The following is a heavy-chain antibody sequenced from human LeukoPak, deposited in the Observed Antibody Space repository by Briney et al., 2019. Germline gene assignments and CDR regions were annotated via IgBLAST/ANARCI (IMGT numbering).Heavy chain of an antibody. J-gene: IGHJ5*02. CDR2: IYYSGST. V-gene: IGHV4-59*12. Sequence: SEILSLTCTVSGGSISSYYWSWIRQPPGKGLEWIGYIYYSGSTNYNPSLKSRVTISADTSRNHLSLKLSSVTAADTAVYYCARGPASGSNFAWFDTWGQGTLVTVSS. CDR1: GGSISSYY. D-gene: IGHD3-10*01. CDR3: ARGPASGSNFAWFDT.